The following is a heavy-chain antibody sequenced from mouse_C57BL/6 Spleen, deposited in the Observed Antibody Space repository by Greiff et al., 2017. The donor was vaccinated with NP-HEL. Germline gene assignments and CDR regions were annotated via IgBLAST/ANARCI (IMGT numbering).Heavy chain of an antibody. CDR3: ARNTTGVADFDY. D-gene: IGHD1-1*01. J-gene: IGHJ2*01. CDR2: IDPSNSYT. Sequence: QVQLQQPGAELVKPGASVKLSCKASGYTFTSYWMQWVKQRPGQGLEWIGEIDPSNSYTNYNQKFKGKATLTVDKSSSTAYMQLSSLTSEDSAVYYCARNTTGVADFDYWGQGTTLTVSS. V-gene: IGHV1-50*01. CDR1: GYTFTSYW.